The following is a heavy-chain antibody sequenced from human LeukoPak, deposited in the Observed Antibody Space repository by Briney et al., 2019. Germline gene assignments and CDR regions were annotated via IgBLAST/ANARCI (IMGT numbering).Heavy chain of an antibody. CDR2: ISSSGSTI. CDR1: GFTFSSYA. V-gene: IGHV3-48*01. CDR3: AREPTYYYDSSGPFDY. Sequence: GGSLRLSCAASGFTFSSYAMHWVRQAPGKGLEWVPYISSSGSTIYYADSVKGRFTISRDNSKNTLYLQMNSLRAEDTAVYYCAREPTYYYDSSGPFDYWGQGTLVTVSS. J-gene: IGHJ4*02. D-gene: IGHD3-22*01.